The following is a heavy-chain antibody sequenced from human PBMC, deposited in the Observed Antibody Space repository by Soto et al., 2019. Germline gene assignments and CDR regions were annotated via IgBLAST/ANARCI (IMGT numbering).Heavy chain of an antibody. J-gene: IGHJ4*02. CDR1: GYTFSSHG. D-gene: IGHD2-21*02. CDR2: ISGYNGNT. V-gene: IGHV1-18*04. Sequence: VPLVQSGTEVKKPGASVKVSCRASGYTFSSHGVNWVRRAPGQGLEWMGWISGYNGNTNYAQNLQGRVTMTTDTSTNTAYMELRGLRSDDTAVYYCASWAGQVRDWGGPFDYWGQGTLVTVSS. CDR3: ASWAGQVRDWGGPFDY.